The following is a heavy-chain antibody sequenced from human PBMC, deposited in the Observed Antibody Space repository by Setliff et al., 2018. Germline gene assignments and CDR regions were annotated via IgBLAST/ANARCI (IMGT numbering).Heavy chain of an antibody. J-gene: IGHJ4*02. CDR2: VSHSGST. V-gene: IGHV4-34*01. D-gene: IGHD1-1*01. CDR1: SGSFGGYF. CDR3: ARTGTYRYFDY. Sequence: PSETLSLTCAVYSGSFGGYFWAWIRQLPGKGLEWIGYVSHSGSTYYNASLKSRLTLSVDTSKNQVSLNLRSVTAADTAVYYCARTGTYRYFDYWGQGTQVTVSS.